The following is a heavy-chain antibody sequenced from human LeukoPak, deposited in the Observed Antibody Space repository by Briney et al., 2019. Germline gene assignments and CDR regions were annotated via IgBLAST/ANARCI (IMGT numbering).Heavy chain of an antibody. Sequence: GGSLRLSCAASGFTFSSYNMNWVRQAPGKGLEWVSSTTSSSSYIYYADSVKGRFTISRDNSKNTLYLQMNSLRAGDTAVYYCAKVGTVYFPLDFWDQGTLVTVSS. J-gene: IGHJ4*02. V-gene: IGHV3-21*04. CDR2: TTSSSSYI. CDR3: AKVGTVYFPLDF. CDR1: GFTFSSYN. D-gene: IGHD2/OR15-2a*01.